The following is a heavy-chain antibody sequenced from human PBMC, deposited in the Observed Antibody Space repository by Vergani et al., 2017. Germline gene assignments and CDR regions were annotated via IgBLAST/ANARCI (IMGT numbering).Heavy chain of an antibody. CDR2: IWYDGSKE. D-gene: IGHD3-22*01. Sequence: QVQLEESGGGVVQPGRSLRLSCAGSGFTLSSHAMHWVRQAPGKGLEWVAFIWYDGSKEYYADSVKGRFTISRDNSKNTLYLQMNNLRAADTAVYYCTTDLGYYDSSGYYYVNWAEYFQHWGQGTLVTVSS. V-gene: IGHV3-33*01. CDR3: TTDLGYYDSSGYYYVNWAEYFQH. CDR1: GFTLSSHA. J-gene: IGHJ1*01.